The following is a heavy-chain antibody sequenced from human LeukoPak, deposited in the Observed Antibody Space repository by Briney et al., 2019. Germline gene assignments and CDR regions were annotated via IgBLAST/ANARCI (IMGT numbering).Heavy chain of an antibody. V-gene: IGHV3-9*01. J-gene: IGHJ5*02. CDR1: GFTFDDYA. CDR3: AKDMAEGWFDP. Sequence: PGGSLRLSCAASGFTFDDYAMHWVRQAPGKGLEWVSGISWNSGSIGYADSVKGRFTISRDNAKNSLYLQMNSLRAEDTALYYCAKDMAEGWFDPWGQGTLVTVSS. CDR2: ISWNSGSI.